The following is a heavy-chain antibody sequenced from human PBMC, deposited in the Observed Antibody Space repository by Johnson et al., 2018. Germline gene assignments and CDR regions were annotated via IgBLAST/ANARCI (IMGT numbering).Heavy chain of an antibody. CDR3: ARHGSGWYVDY. D-gene: IGHD6-19*01. Sequence: VQLVQSGGGLVQPGGSLRLSCAASGFTFSRNWMTWVRQAPGKGLEWVAKIKQDGSEKYYGDSVKGRFTISRDNAKNSLYLQMNSLRAEDTAVYYCARHGSGWYVDYWGQGTLVTVSS. V-gene: IGHV3-7*01. CDR1: GFTFSRNW. CDR2: IKQDGSEK. J-gene: IGHJ4*02.